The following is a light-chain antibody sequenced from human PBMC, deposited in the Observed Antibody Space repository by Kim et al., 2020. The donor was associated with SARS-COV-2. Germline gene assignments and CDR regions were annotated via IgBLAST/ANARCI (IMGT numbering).Light chain of an antibody. CDR3: QQYYSTPHT. V-gene: IGKV4-1*01. CDR2: WAS. Sequence: RATISCKSSQSVLYSSNNRNYLAWYQQKPGQPPKLLIDWASTRESGVPDRFGGSGSGTDFTLTISSLQAEDVAVYYCQQYYSTPHTFGQGTKLEI. CDR1: QSVLYSSNNRNY. J-gene: IGKJ2*01.